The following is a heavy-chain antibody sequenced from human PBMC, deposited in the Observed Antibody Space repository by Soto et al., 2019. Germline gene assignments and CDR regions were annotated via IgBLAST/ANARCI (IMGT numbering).Heavy chain of an antibody. CDR2: ISSSSSYI. Sequence: GGSLRLSCAASGFTFSSYSMNWVRQAPGKGLEWVSSISSSSSYIYYADSVKGRFTISRDNAKNSLYLQMNSLRAEDTAVYYCARGDDDYSNYYYYYMDVWGKGTTVTVSS. CDR3: ARGDDDYSNYYYYYMDV. CDR1: GFTFSSYS. D-gene: IGHD4-4*01. V-gene: IGHV3-21*01. J-gene: IGHJ6*03.